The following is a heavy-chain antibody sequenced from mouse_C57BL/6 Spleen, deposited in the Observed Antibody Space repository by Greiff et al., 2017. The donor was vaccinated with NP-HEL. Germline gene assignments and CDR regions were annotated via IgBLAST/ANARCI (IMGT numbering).Heavy chain of an antibody. CDR1: GFTFNTYA. CDR2: IRSKSSNYAT. CDR3: VRNYGSSYDYAMDY. D-gene: IGHD1-1*01. V-gene: IGHV10-3*01. Sequence: DVQLVESGGGLVQPKGSLKLSCAASGFTFNTYAMHWVRQAPGKGLEWVARIRSKSSNYATYYADSVKDRFTISRDDSQSMLYLQMNNLKTEDTAMYYCVRNYGSSYDYAMDYWGQGTSVTVSS. J-gene: IGHJ4*01.